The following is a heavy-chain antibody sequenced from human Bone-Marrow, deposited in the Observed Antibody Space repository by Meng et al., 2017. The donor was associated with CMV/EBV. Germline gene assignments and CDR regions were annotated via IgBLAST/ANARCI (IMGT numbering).Heavy chain of an antibody. D-gene: IGHD2-15*01. Sequence: GESLKISCAASGFTFSSFGMHWVRQAPGEGLEWVAFIRYDGSDKYYADSVKGRFTISRDNSKNTLYLQMNSLRAEDTAVYYCARTRLGYCSGGSCYGSSRYYGMDVWGQGTTVTVSS. CDR3: ARTRLGYCSGGSCYGSSRYYGMDV. V-gene: IGHV3-30*02. CDR2: IRYDGSDK. J-gene: IGHJ6*02. CDR1: GFTFSSFG.